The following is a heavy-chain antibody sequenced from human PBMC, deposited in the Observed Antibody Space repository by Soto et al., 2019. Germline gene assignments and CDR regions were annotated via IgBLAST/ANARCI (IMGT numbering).Heavy chain of an antibody. Sequence: EVQLVESGGGLVQPGRSLRLSCAASGFTFDDYAMHWVRQVPGKGLQWVSGLSWNGVTIGYAASVKGRFTISRDNAKKXXXXXXXXXXXXXXXXXXXXXXXXXDSXXYXGFHYGMDVWGLGTTVTVS. CDR1: GFTFDDYA. CDR2: LSWNGVTI. D-gene: IGHD3-22*01. V-gene: IGHV3-9*01. J-gene: IGHJ6*02. CDR3: XXXXXXDSXXYXGFHYGMDV.